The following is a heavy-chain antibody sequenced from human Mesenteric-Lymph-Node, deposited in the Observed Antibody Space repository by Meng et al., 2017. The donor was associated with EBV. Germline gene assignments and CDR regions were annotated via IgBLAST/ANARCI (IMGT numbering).Heavy chain of an antibody. CDR1: GGSISSSSYY. CDR3: ARTPGPVAVPFDY. V-gene: IGHV4-39*01. J-gene: IGHJ4*02. CDR2: IYYSGST. D-gene: IGHD6-19*01. Sequence: QLQLQESGPGMGNPSETLSLTCTVSGGSISSSSYYWGWIRQPPGKGLEWIGSIYYSGSTYYNPSLKSRVTISVDTSKNQFSLKLSSVTAADTAVYYCARTPGPVAVPFDYWGQGTLVTVPS.